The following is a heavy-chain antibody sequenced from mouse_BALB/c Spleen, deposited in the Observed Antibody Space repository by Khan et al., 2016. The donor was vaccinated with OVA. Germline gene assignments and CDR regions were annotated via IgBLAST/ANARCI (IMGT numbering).Heavy chain of an antibody. CDR2: ISCYNGAT. CDR1: GYSFTGYY. Sequence: LVKTGASVTISCKASGYSFTGYYMHWVKQSHGKSLEWIGYISCYNGATSYNQKFKGKATFTVDTSSSTAYMQFNSLTTDDSAVYYCARRAYYGSSAFAYWGQGTLVTVSA. D-gene: IGHD1-1*01. CDR3: ARRAYYGSSAFAY. J-gene: IGHJ3*01. V-gene: IGHV1S34*01.